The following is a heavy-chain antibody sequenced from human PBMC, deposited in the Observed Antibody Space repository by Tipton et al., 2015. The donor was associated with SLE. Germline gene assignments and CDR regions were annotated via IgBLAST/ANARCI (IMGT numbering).Heavy chain of an antibody. Sequence: TLSLTCTVSGGSISTYYWSWIRQPPGKGLEWIGYIYYTGSTNYNPSLKSRVTISVDTAKNQFSLTLSSVTAADTAVYYCVRAGPQSTFFGVVPTLFDVWGRGTLVTVSP. CDR3: VRAGPQSTFFGVVPTLFDV. CDR1: GGSISTYY. J-gene: IGHJ3*01. D-gene: IGHD3-3*01. V-gene: IGHV4-59*01. CDR2: IYYTGST.